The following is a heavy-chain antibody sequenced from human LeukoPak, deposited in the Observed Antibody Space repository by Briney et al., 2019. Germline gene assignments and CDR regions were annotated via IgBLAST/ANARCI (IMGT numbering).Heavy chain of an antibody. D-gene: IGHD3-22*01. J-gene: IGHJ4*02. CDR1: GGSFSGYY. Sequence: SETLSLTCAVYGGSFSGYYWSWIRQPPGKGLEWIGEINHSGSTNYNPSLKSRVTISVDTSKNQFSLKLSSVTAADTAVYYCATYYYDSSGYPGGDYWGQGTLVTVSS. CDR3: ATYYYDSSGYPGGDY. CDR2: INHSGST. V-gene: IGHV4-34*01.